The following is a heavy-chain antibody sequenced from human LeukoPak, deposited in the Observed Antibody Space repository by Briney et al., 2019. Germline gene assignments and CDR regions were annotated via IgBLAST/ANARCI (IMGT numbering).Heavy chain of an antibody. J-gene: IGHJ4*02. Sequence: GGSLRLSCAASAFTFGSYEMNWVRQAPGKGLEWVSYISSSGSTIYYAGSVKGRFTISRDNDKNSLYLQMNSLRAEDTAVYYCARVVGATVVDYWGQGTLVTVSS. CDR1: AFTFGSYE. V-gene: IGHV3-48*03. D-gene: IGHD1-26*01. CDR2: ISSSGSTI. CDR3: ARVVGATVVDY.